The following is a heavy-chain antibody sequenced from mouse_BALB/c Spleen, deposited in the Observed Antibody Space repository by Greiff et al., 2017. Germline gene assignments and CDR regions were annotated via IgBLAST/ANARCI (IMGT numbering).Heavy chain of an antibody. CDR1: GFTFSDFY. CDR3: ARDAFYYGSDYAMDY. D-gene: IGHD1-1*01. J-gene: IGHJ4*01. V-gene: IGHV7-1*02. Sequence: EVKLVESGGGLVQPGGSLRLSCATSGFTFSDFYMEWVRQPPGKRLEWIAASRNKANDYTTEYSASVKGRFIVSRDTSQSILYLQMNALRAEDTAIYYCARDAFYYGSDYAMDYWGQGTSVTVSS. CDR2: SRNKANDYTT.